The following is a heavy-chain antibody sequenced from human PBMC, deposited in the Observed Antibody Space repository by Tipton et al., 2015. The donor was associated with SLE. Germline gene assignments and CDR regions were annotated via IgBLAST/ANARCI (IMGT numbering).Heavy chain of an antibody. V-gene: IGHV4-61*02. CDR2: IYSTGDI. Sequence: TLSLTCTVSGGSISSSPYYWAWIRQPPGKGPEYIGRIYSTGDINYNPALKSRVTILADTSKDQFSLKLSSVTAADTAMYYCARYSYFAAAFDIWGQGTLVTVSS. CDR3: ARYSYFAAAFDI. D-gene: IGHD5-18*01. J-gene: IGHJ3*02. CDR1: GGSISSSPYY.